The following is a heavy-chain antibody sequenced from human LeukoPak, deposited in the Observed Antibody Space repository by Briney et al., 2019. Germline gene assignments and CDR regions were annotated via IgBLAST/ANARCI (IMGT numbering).Heavy chain of an antibody. Sequence: SETLSLTCTVSGGSISSPTYYWGWIRQPPGTGLEWIGSIYFRGSTYYNPSLQSRVTISIDTSKNHFSLKLTSVTAADTAVYYCARDPVGVVPAAYAFDIWGQGTMVTVS. CDR3: ARDPVGVVPAAYAFDI. D-gene: IGHD2-2*01. CDR1: GGSISSPTYY. J-gene: IGHJ3*02. V-gene: IGHV4-39*07. CDR2: IYFRGST.